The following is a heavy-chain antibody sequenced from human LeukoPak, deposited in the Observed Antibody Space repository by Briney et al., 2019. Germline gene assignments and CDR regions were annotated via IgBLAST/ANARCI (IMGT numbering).Heavy chain of an antibody. CDR2: ISWNNGSI. CDR3: AKDKGIAVAGTFDY. J-gene: IGHJ4*02. CDR1: GFTFDDYA. V-gene: IGHV3-9*01. D-gene: IGHD6-19*01. Sequence: PGGSLRLSCAASGFTFDDYAMHWVRQAPGKGLEWVSGISWNNGSIGYADSVKGRFTISRDNAKNSLYLQMNSLRAEDTALYYCAKDKGIAVAGTFDYWGQGTLVTVSS.